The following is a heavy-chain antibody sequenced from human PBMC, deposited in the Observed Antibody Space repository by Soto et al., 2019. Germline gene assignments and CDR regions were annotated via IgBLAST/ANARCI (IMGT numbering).Heavy chain of an antibody. Sequence: GNPFTSYDINWGRQATGHGLEWMGWINPNSGNIGYAQKFQGRVTMTRDTAIRTAYMEVSRLRSDDTAVYYCARGRASGSYYLLDYWGQGTLVTVSS. CDR1: GNPFTSYD. D-gene: IGHD3-10*01. CDR3: ARGRASGSYYLLDY. V-gene: IGHV1-8*01. CDR2: INPNSGNI. J-gene: IGHJ4*02.